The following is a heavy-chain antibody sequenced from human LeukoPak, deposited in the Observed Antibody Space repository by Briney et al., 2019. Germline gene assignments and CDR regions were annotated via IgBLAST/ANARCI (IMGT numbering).Heavy chain of an antibody. Sequence: GGSLRLSCAASGFTFSSYGMHWVRQAPGKGLEWVAFIRYDGSNKYYADSVKGRFTISRDNSKNTLYLQMNSLRAEDTAVYYCAKDVVAGYCSSTCCYSYFDYWGQGTLVTVSS. CDR3: AKDVVAGYCSSTCCYSYFDY. J-gene: IGHJ4*02. CDR2: IRYDGSNK. V-gene: IGHV3-30*02. D-gene: IGHD2-2*01. CDR1: GFTFSSYG.